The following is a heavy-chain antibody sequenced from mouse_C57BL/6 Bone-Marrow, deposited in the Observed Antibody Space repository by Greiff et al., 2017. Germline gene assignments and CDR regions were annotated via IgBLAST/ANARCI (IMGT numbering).Heavy chain of an antibody. CDR1: GYTFTSYG. V-gene: IGHV1-81*01. D-gene: IGHD3-2*02. CDR3: ARKTAQATSNY. CDR2: IYPRSGNT. J-gene: IGHJ4*01. Sequence: VKLMESGAELARPGASVKLSCKASGYTFTSYGISWVKQRTGQGLEWIGEIYPRSGNTYYNEKFKGKATLTADKSSSTAYMELRSLTSEDSAVYFCARKTAQATSNYWGQGTSVTVSS.